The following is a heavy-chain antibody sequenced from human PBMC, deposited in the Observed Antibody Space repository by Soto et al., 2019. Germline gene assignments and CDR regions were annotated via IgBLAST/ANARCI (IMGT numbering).Heavy chain of an antibody. V-gene: IGHV3-23*01. CDR3: AKRAGDGNFDY. J-gene: IGHJ4*02. Sequence: GGSLRLSCAASGFTFSNYAMNWVRQAPGKRLEWVSFIDASGGSTYSADSVKGRFTVSRDNSMNSLYLQMNSLRAEDTAIYFCAKRAGDGNFDYWGQGTLVTVSS. CDR2: IDASGGST. CDR1: GFTFSNYA. D-gene: IGHD4-17*01.